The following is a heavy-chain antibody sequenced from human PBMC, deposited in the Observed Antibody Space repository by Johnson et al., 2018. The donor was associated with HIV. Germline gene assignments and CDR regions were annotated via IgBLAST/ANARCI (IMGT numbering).Heavy chain of an antibody. Sequence: QVQLVESGGGVVQPGRSLRLSCAASGFTFSMYSMHWVRQAPGKGLEWVALISYDGSNEYYADSVKGRFTISRDNSKNTLYLQMRSLRTEDTAVYYCARVLGARGPGAFDIWGQGTMVTVSS. CDR2: ISYDGSNE. V-gene: IGHV3-30*04. CDR1: GFTFSMYS. CDR3: ARVLGARGPGAFDI. J-gene: IGHJ3*02.